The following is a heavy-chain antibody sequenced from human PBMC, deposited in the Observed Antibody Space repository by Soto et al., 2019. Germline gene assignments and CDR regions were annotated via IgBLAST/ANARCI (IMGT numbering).Heavy chain of an antibody. Sequence: PGGSLRLSCVVSGFTFSTYTMTWVRQAPGKGLEWVSSVSSGSGNIYYADSVKGRFTISRDNAKDSLYLQMNSLGAEDTAVYYCATDRDGYNSNGFDPWGQGTLVTVSS. V-gene: IGHV3-21*01. D-gene: IGHD5-12*01. J-gene: IGHJ5*02. CDR1: GFTFSTYT. CDR3: ATDRDGYNSNGFDP. CDR2: VSSGSGNI.